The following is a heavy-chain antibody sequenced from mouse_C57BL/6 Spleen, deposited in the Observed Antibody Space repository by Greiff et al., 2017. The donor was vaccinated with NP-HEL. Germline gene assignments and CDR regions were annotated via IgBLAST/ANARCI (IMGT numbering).Heavy chain of an antibody. CDR1: GYAFSSYW. CDR2: IYPGDGDT. V-gene: IGHV1-80*01. J-gene: IGHJ2*01. CDR3: ARGTVVAFDY. D-gene: IGHD1-1*01. Sequence: QVQLKESGAELVKPGASVKISCKASGYAFSSYWMNWVKQRPGKGLEWIGQIYPGDGDTNYNGKFKGKATLTADKSSSTAYMQLSSLTSEDSAVYFCARGTVVAFDYWGQGTTLTVSS.